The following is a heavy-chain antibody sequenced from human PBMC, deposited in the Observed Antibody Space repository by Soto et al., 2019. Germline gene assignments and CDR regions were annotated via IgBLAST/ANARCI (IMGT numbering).Heavy chain of an antibody. CDR1: GGSISSSSYY. CDR2: IYYSGGT. CDR3: ARLRACWFDH. J-gene: IGHJ5*02. V-gene: IGHV4-39*01. Sequence: QLQLQESAPGLVKPSETLSLTCTVSGGSISSSSYYWGWIRQPPGKGLGWIGRIYYSGGTYYNPALGSQVTISVHTPKAPVSVKLSSVNAADTAVYYCARLRACWFDHWGQGTVVPVSS.